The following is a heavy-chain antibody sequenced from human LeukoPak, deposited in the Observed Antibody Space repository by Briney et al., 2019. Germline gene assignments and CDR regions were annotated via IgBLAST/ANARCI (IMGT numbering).Heavy chain of an antibody. CDR3: AREGYYDSSGYYNWFDP. V-gene: IGHV3-21*01. Sequence: PGGSLRLSCAASGFTFSSYSMNWVRQAPGKGLEWVSPIISISSYIYYADSVKGRFTISRDNAKNSLYLQMNSLRAEDTAVYYCAREGYYDSSGYYNWFDPWGQGTLVTVSS. D-gene: IGHD3-22*01. J-gene: IGHJ5*02. CDR2: IISISSYI. CDR1: GFTFSSYS.